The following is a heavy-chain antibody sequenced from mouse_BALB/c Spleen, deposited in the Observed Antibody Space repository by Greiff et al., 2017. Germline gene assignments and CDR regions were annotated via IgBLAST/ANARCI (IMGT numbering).Heavy chain of an antibody. CDR2: INPNNGGT. D-gene: IGHD1-2*01. CDR3: ARGGITTATGFAY. Sequence: EVQLQQSGPELVKPGASVKIPCKASGYTFTDYNMDWVKQSHGKSLEWIGDINPNNGGTIYNQKFKGKATLTVDKSSSTAYMELRSLTSEDTAVYYCARGGITTATGFAYWGQGTLVTVSA. CDR1: GYTFTDYN. J-gene: IGHJ3*01. V-gene: IGHV1-18*01.